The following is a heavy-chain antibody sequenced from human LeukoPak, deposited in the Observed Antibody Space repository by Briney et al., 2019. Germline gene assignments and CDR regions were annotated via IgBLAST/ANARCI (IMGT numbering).Heavy chain of an antibody. V-gene: IGHV6-1*01. J-gene: IGHJ4*02. CDR3: AREKARVSSCWNEGYAGPHYFDY. Sequence: SQTLSLTCAISGDNVSSNTAAWNWIRQSPTRGLEWLGRTYFRFTWHYDQAESGRGRITINPDTSKNQLSLLLKSVTPEDTYMYFCAREKARVSSCWNEGYAGPHYFDYWGQGILVTVSS. CDR2: TYFRFTWHY. D-gene: IGHD1-1*01. CDR1: GDNVSSNTAA.